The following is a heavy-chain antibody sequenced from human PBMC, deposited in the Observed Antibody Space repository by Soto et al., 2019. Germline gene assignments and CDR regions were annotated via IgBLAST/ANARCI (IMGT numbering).Heavy chain of an antibody. CDR2: ISYDGNNK. CDR3: AKERTRHFDY. J-gene: IGHJ4*02. Sequence: GGSLRLSCAASGFTFGSYGMHRVRQAPGKGLEWVAVISYDGNNKYYADSVKGRLTISRDNSKNTVSLQMNSLRAEDTAVYYCAKERTRHFDYWGQGIPVTVSS. D-gene: IGHD1-1*01. V-gene: IGHV3-30*18. CDR1: GFTFGSYG.